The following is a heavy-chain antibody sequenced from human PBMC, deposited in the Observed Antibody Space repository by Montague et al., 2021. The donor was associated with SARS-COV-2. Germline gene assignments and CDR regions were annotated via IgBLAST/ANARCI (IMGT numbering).Heavy chain of an antibody. Sequence: TLSLTCTVSDDSIRSGTYYWNWVRQPAGKGLEWIGRIYTSGSTNYNPSLKSRVTMSVDTSKNQFSLRLSSVTAADTAVYYCARDQPAYCTGGNCRPFDYWGQGTLVTVSS. CDR2: IYTSGST. CDR3: ARDQPAYCTGGNCRPFDY. J-gene: IGHJ4*02. D-gene: IGHD2-15*01. CDR1: DDSIRSGTYY. V-gene: IGHV4-61*02.